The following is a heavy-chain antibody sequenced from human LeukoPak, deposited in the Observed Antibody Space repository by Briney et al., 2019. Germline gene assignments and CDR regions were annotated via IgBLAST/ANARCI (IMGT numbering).Heavy chain of an antibody. D-gene: IGHD2/OR15-2a*01. CDR1: GGSISSGGYY. J-gene: IGHJ5*02. Sequence: SQTLSLTCTVSGGSISSGGYYWSWIRQHPGKGLEWIGYIYYSGSTYYNPSLKSRVTISVDTSKNQFSLKLSSVTAADTAVYYCARAVGSYSTAYWFGPWGQGTLVTVSS. CDR3: ARAVGSYSTAYWFGP. V-gene: IGHV4-31*03. CDR2: IYYSGST.